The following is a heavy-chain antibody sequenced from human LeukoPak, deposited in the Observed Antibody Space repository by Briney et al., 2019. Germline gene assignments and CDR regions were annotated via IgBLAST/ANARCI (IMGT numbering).Heavy chain of an antibody. CDR1: GFTFSSYS. CDR2: ISSSSSTI. Sequence: QPGGSLRLSCAASGFTFSSYSMNWVRQAPGKGLEWVSYISSSSSTIYYADSVNGRFTISRHNAKNSLYLQMNSLRDEDTAVYYCAREPSKGYYYDSSGQPLNDAFDIWGQGTMVTVSS. V-gene: IGHV3-48*02. CDR3: AREPSKGYYYDSSGQPLNDAFDI. D-gene: IGHD3-22*01. J-gene: IGHJ3*02.